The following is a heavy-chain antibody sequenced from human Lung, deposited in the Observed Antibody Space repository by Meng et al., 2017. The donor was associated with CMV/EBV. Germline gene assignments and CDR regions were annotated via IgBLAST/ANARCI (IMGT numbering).Heavy chain of an antibody. V-gene: IGHV1-8*03. CDR3: ARMSYDWDDQESNWFDP. CDR2: RNTNSSNT. J-gene: IGHJ5*02. D-gene: IGHD1-20*01. CDR1: YTCTNYN. Sequence: YTCTNYNNNRVRQATGQGHEWMGRRNTNSSNTSDTQEYKGKVTITRDTAKGTAYMELSSLRSEDTAVDYCARMSYDWDDQESNWFDPWGQGTLVTVSA.